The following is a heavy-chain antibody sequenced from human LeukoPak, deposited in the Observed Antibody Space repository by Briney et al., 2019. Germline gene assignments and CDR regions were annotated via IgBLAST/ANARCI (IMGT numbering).Heavy chain of an antibody. CDR1: GYSISSGFY. CDR3: ARAVGTSRNFFDY. D-gene: IGHD4-23*01. CDR2: IYHSGST. V-gene: IGHV4-38-2*02. Sequence: PSETLSLTCTVSGYSISSGFYWGWIRQPPGKGLECIGSIYHSGSTCYNPSLKSRVTISVDTSKNQFSLNLSSVTAADTAMYYCARAVGTSRNFFDYWGQGTLVTVSS. J-gene: IGHJ4*02.